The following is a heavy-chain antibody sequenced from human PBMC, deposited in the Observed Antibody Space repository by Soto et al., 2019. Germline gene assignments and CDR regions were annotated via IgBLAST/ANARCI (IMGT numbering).Heavy chain of an antibody. CDR3: ARWISGGYSDWFDP. J-gene: IGHJ5*02. Sequence: QVQLVQSGAEVKKPGASVKVSCKASGYNFMRYGFTWVRQPPGQGLEWMGWINVDNGETKYPQKIQGRVTMTTVTSTSTVYMELRRLTSDDTAVYYCARWISGGYSDWFDPWGHGTLVTVSS. V-gene: IGHV1-18*04. CDR2: INVDNGET. D-gene: IGHD1-26*01. CDR1: GYNFMRYG.